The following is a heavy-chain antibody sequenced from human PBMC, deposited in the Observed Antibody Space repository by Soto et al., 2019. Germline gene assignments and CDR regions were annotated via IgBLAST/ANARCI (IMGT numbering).Heavy chain of an antibody. CDR1: GFTFSTYG. CDR3: AFGWLQPFDY. D-gene: IGHD5-12*01. CDR2: ISASGSNT. Sequence: EVQLVESGGGLVQPGGSLRLSCAASGFTFSTYGMSWVRQAPGKGLEWVSGISASGSNTDYADSVKGRFTISRDNSKNTLYLQMNSLRAEDTAVYYCAFGWLQPFDYWGQGTLVTVSS. J-gene: IGHJ4*02. V-gene: IGHV3-23*04.